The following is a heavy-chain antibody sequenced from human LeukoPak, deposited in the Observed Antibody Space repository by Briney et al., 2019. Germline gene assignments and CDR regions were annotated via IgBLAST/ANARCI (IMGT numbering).Heavy chain of an antibody. J-gene: IGHJ4*02. Sequence: GGSLRLSCAASGFTFSSYAMSWVRQAPGKGLEWVSYISSSGSTIYYADSVKGRFTISRDNAKNSLYLQMNSLRAEDTAVYYCARAPGIAVAGTFDYWGQGTLVTVSS. CDR3: ARAPGIAVAGTFDY. CDR2: ISSSGSTI. CDR1: GFTFSSYA. D-gene: IGHD6-19*01. V-gene: IGHV3-48*04.